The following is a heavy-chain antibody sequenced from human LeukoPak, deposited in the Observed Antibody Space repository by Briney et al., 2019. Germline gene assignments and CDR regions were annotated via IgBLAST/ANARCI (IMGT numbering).Heavy chain of an antibody. J-gene: IGHJ1*01. CDR3: ARRRYYDSTGYFD. V-gene: IGHV4-39*02. D-gene: IGHD3-22*01. Sequence: SETLSLTCTVSGGFISSSSYYWGWIRQPPGKGLEWIGDIYYSGRTYYNPSLRSRVSISLDTSMNHFSLTLSTVTAADTAVYYCARRRYYDSTGYFDWGRGSLVIVSS. CDR2: IYYSGRT. CDR1: GGFISSSSYY.